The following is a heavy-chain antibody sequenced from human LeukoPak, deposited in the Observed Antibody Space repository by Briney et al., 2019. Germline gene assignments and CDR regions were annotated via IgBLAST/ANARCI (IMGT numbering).Heavy chain of an antibody. CDR3: ASLSFGSWFGELSS. CDR1: GYTFTSYA. J-gene: IGHJ4*02. CDR2: INTNTGSP. D-gene: IGHD3-10*01. V-gene: IGHV7-4-1*02. Sequence: ASVKVSCKASGYTFTSYAMNWVRQAPGQGLEWMGWINTNTGSPTYAQGFTGRFVFSLDTSVSTAYLQISSLKAEDTAVYYCASLSFGSWFGELSSWGQGTLVTVSS.